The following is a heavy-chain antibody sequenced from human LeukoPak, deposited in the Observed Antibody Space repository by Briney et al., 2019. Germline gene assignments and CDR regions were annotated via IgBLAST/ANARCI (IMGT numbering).Heavy chain of an antibody. J-gene: IGHJ4*02. V-gene: IGHV4-4*07. CDR2: IYTSGST. CDR3: ARWTTATRAFDY. Sequence: PSETLSLTCTVSGGSISIYYWIWIRQPAGKGLEWIGRIYTSGSTNYNPSLKSRVTMSVDTSKNQFSLKLNSVTAADTAVYYCARWTTATRAFDYWGQGTPVTVSS. D-gene: IGHD4-17*01. CDR1: GGSISIYY.